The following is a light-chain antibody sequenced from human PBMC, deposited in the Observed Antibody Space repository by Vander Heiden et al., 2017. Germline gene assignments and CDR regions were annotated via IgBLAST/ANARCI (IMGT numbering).Light chain of an antibody. CDR3: QQDGSSPIT. CDR1: QSVSSSY. J-gene: IGKJ4*01. Sequence: EIVLTQSPGTLSLSPGERATLSCRASQSVSSSYSAWYQQKPGQAPRLLIYGASSRATGIPDRFSGSGSGTDFTLTISRLEPEDFAVYYCQQDGSSPITFGGGTKVDIK. V-gene: IGKV3-20*01. CDR2: GAS.